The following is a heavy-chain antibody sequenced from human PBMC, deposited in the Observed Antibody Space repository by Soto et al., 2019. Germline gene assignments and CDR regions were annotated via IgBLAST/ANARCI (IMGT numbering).Heavy chain of an antibody. J-gene: IGHJ5*02. D-gene: IGHD6-13*01. V-gene: IGHV1-69*06. CDR2: IIPIFGTA. Sequence: QVQLVQSGAEVKKPGSSVKVSCKASGGTFSSYAISWVRQAPGQGREWMGGIIPIFGTANYAQKFQGRVTITADKSTSTAYMELSSLRSEDTAVYYCAAVGDIAAAGTGWFDPWGQGTLVTVSS. CDR3: AAVGDIAAAGTGWFDP. CDR1: GGTFSSYA.